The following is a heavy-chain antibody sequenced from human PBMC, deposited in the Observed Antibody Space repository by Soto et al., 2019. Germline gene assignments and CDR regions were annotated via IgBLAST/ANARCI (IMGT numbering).Heavy chain of an antibody. D-gene: IGHD3-10*01. CDR3: AKDVFGSGTPFDY. CDR1: GFTFSSYA. J-gene: IGHJ4*02. V-gene: IGHV3-23*01. Sequence: GGSLRLSCAASGFTFSSYAMSWVRQAPGKGLEWVSAISGSGGSTYYADSVKGRFTIPRDNSKNTLYLQMNSLRAEDTAVYYCAKDVFGSGTPFDYWGQGTLVTVSS. CDR2: ISGSGGST.